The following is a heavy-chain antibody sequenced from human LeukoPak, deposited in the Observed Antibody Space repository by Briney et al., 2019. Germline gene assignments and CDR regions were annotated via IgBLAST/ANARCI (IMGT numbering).Heavy chain of an antibody. Sequence: PSETLSLTCTVSGGSISSYYWSWIRQPAGKGLEWIGEINHSGSTNYNPSLKSRVTISVDTSKNQFSLKLSSVTAADTAVYYCARVSKRITMVRGVIAWFDPWGQGTLVTVSS. V-gene: IGHV4-34*01. CDR1: GGSISSYY. CDR2: INHSGST. D-gene: IGHD3-10*01. J-gene: IGHJ5*02. CDR3: ARVSKRITMVRGVIAWFDP.